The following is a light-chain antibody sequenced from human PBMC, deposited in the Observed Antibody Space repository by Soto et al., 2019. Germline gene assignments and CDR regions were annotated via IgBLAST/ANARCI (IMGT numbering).Light chain of an antibody. V-gene: IGLV1-44*01. CDR2: TNN. Sequence: QSVLTQAPSTSGTPGQRVTISCSGTKSNIGSSSVNWYRQLPGAAPELLIYTNNQRPSGVPDRFSGSKSGTSASLVISGLQSEDEAEYFCATWDDTLNGPLFGGGTQLTVL. CDR3: ATWDDTLNGPL. J-gene: IGLJ3*02. CDR1: KSNIGSSS.